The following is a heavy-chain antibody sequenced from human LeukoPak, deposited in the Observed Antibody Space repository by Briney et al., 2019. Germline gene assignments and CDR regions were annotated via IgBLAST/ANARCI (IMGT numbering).Heavy chain of an antibody. V-gene: IGHV3-74*01. Sequence: GGSLRLSCAASGFTFSSYWMHWVRQAPGKGLVWVSRINSDGSSTSYADSVKGRFTISRDNAKNTLYLQMNSLRAEDTAVYYCARAGGGEGWYYYYGMDVWGKGTTVTVSS. CDR3: ARAGGGEGWYYYYGMDV. J-gene: IGHJ6*04. D-gene: IGHD2-15*01. CDR2: INSDGSST. CDR1: GFTFSSYW.